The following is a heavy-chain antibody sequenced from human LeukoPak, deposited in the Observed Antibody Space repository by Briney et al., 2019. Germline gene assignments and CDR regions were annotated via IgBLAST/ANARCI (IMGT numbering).Heavy chain of an antibody. V-gene: IGHV4-4*07. CDR3: GRLNLPAVSGAFDY. Sequence: KASETLSLTCTVSGGSISTYYWSWIRQPAGKGLEWIGRIHSSGTTHYNPSLRSRVTLSIDTSKNQFSLKLSSVTAADTAVHYCGRLNLPAVSGAFDYWGQGTLVTVSS. CDR2: IHSSGTT. J-gene: IGHJ4*02. D-gene: IGHD2-2*01. CDR1: GGSISTYY.